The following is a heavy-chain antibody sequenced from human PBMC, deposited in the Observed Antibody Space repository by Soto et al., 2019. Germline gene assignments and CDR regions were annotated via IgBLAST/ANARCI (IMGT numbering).Heavy chain of an antibody. D-gene: IGHD3-22*01. CDR1: GGSISSYY. CDR3: VRGDGDYHDGNGYLGRH. J-gene: IGHJ4*02. CDR2: IYYSGST. Sequence: SETLSLTCTVSGGSISSYYWSWIRQPPGKGLEWIGYIYYSGSTNYNPSLKSRVTISVDTSKNQFPLKLTSVTAADTAVYYCVRGDGDYHDGNGYLGRHWGQGTLVTVSS. V-gene: IGHV4-59*08.